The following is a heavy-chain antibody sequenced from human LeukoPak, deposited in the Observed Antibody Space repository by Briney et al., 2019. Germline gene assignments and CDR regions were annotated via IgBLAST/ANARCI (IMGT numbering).Heavy chain of an antibody. CDR1: GYSISSGYY. J-gene: IGHJ5*02. CDR3: ASVRYYYDSSGYPYNWFDP. V-gene: IGHV4-38-2*02. D-gene: IGHD3-22*01. Sequence: PSETLSLTCTVSGYSISSGYYWGWIRQPPGKGLEWIGSIYHSGSTYYNPSLKSRVTISVDTSKNQFSLKLSSVTAADTAVYYCASVRYYYDSSGYPYNWFDPWGQGTLVTVS. CDR2: IYHSGST.